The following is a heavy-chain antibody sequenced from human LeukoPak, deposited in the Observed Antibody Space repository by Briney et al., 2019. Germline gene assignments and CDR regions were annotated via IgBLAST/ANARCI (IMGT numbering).Heavy chain of an antibody. J-gene: IGHJ6*03. CDR1: GFTFTSSA. CDR2: IVVGSGNT. CDR3: GGSAAHYYYMDV. Sequence: SVKVSCKASGFTFTSSAVQWVRQARGQRLEWIGWIVVGSGNTNYAQKFQERVTITRDMSTSTAYMELSSLRAEDTAVYYCGGSAAHYYYMDVWGKGTTVTVSS. D-gene: IGHD2-2*01. V-gene: IGHV1-58*01.